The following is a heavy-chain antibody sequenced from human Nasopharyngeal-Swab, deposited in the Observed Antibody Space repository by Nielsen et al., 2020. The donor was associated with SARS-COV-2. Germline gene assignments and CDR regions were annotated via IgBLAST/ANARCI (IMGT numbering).Heavy chain of an antibody. CDR1: GGSISSSSYY. V-gene: IGHV4-39*07. Sequence: SETLSLTCTVSGGSISSSSYYWSWIRQPPGKGLEWIGSIYYSGSTNYNPSLKSRVTISVDTSKNQFSLKLSSVTAADTAVYYCARGGRRYYYDSSGSPFVVDDDAFDIWGQGTMVTVSS. J-gene: IGHJ3*02. D-gene: IGHD3-22*01. CDR3: ARGGRRYYYDSSGSPFVVDDDAFDI. CDR2: IYYSGST.